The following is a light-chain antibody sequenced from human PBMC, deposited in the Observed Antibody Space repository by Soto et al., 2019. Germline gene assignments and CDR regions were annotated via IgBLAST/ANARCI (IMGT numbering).Light chain of an antibody. V-gene: IGKV1-5*03. J-gene: IGKJ1*01. CDR3: QQYNSFTWT. CDR1: QSISSW. Sequence: DIQMTQSPSTLCASVGDRVTITCRASQSISSWLAWYQQKPGKAPKLLIYKASSLESGVPSRFSGSGSGTEFTLTISSLQPEDFATYYCQQYNSFTWTFGQGTKVDIK. CDR2: KAS.